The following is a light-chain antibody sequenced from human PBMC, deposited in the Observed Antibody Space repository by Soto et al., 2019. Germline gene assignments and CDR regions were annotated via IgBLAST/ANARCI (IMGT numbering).Light chain of an antibody. V-gene: IGLV3-10*01. CDR1: TLPRKY. CDR2: DDN. J-gene: IGLJ3*02. CDR3: YSTDSSGNHRV. Sequence: SYELTQPPSVSVSPGQTARITCSGDTLPRKYAYWYQKKSGQAPVLVIYDDNKRPSGIPERFSGASSGTMANLTISGAQVEDEADYSCYSTDSSGNHRVFGGGTKLTVL.